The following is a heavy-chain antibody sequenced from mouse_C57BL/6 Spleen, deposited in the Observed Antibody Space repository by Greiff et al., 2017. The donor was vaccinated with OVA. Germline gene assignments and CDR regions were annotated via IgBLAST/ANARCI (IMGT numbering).Heavy chain of an antibody. CDR3: ARVPIYDGYRFDY. J-gene: IGHJ2*01. V-gene: IGHV1-26*01. D-gene: IGHD2-3*01. CDR2: INPNNGGT. Sequence: EVQLQQSGPELVKPGASVKISCKASGYTFTDYYMNWVKQSHGKSLEWIGDINPNNGGTSSNYKFKGKATLTVDKSSSRAYMERSSLTSEDSAVYYGARVPIYDGYRFDYWGQGTTLTVSS. CDR1: GYTFTDYY.